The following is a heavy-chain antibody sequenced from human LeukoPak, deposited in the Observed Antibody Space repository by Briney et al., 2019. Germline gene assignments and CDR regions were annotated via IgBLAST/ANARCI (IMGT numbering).Heavy chain of an antibody. CDR3: TEGSSGPYDY. D-gene: IGHD3-22*01. V-gene: IGHV3-49*04. Sequence: GGSLRLSCTASGFTFCDYAMSWVRQAPGKGLEWVGFIRSKTYGGTTEYAASVKGRFTISRDDSKRIAYLQMHSLKTDDTAVYYCTEGSSGPYDYWGQGTLVTVSS. J-gene: IGHJ4*02. CDR2: IRSKTYGGTT. CDR1: GFTFCDYA.